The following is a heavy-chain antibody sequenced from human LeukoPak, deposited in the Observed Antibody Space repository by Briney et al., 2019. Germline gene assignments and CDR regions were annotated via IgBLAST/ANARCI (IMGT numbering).Heavy chain of an antibody. CDR2: IYHSGST. CDR1: DYSISSGYY. V-gene: IGHV4-38-2*02. CDR3: ARRYIGCRGGSCYVYWFDP. Sequence: SETLSLTCTVSDYSISSGYYWGWIRQPPGKGLEWIGSIYHSGSTYYNPSLKSRVTISVDTSKNQFSLKLSSVTAADTAVYYCARRYIGCRGGSCYVYWFDPWGQGTLVTVSS. J-gene: IGHJ5*02. D-gene: IGHD2-15*01.